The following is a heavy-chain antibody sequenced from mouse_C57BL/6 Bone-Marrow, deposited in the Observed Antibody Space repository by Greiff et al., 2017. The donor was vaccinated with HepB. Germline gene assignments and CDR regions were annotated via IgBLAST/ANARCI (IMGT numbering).Heavy chain of an antibody. CDR1: GFNIKDYY. CDR2: IDPEDGET. D-gene: IGHD2-2*01. CDR3: ASGIYYGYDRGNYAMDY. J-gene: IGHJ4*01. V-gene: IGHV14-2*01. Sequence: VQLKQSGAELVKPGASVKLSCTASGFNIKDYYMHWVKQRTEQGLEWIGRIDPEDGETKYAPKFQGKATITADTSSNTAYLQLSSLTSEDTAVYYCASGIYYGYDRGNYAMDYWGQGTSVTVSS.